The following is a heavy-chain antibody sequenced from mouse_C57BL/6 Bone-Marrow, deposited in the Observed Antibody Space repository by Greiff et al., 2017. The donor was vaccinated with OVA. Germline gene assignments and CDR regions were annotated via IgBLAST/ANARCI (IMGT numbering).Heavy chain of an antibody. D-gene: IGHD2-3*01. CDR2: IYPSSGGT. V-gene: IGHV1-72*01. Sequence: QVQLQQSGAELVKPGASVKLSCKASGYTFTSYWMHWVKQRPGRGLGWIGRIYPSSGGTKYNEKFKGKATLTVDKPSSTAYMQLSSLTSEDSAVYYCAREDCYYAWCFDDWGKGTTVTVSS. CDR1: GYTFTSYW. CDR3: AREDCYYAWCFDD. J-gene: IGHJ1*03.